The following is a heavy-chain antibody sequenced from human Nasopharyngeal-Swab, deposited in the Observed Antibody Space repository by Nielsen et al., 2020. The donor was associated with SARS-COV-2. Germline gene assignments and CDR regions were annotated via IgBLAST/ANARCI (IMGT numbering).Heavy chain of an antibody. CDR2: ISGSGGST. CDR3: AKDSVVVVAASDAFDI. V-gene: IGHV3-23*01. Sequence: GESLKISCAASGFTFSSYAMSWVRQAPGKGLEWVSAISGSGGSTYYADSVKGRFTISRDNSKNTLYLQMNSLRAEGTAVYYCAKDSVVVVAASDAFDIWGQGTMVTVSS. J-gene: IGHJ3*02. CDR1: GFTFSSYA. D-gene: IGHD2-15*01.